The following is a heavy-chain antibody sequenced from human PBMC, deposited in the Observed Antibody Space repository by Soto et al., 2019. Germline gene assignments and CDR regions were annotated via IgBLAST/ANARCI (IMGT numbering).Heavy chain of an antibody. CDR1: GFTFSTYE. CDR3: ARVHTEVKPAIIRRYYGMDV. V-gene: IGHV3-48*03. Sequence: EVELVESGGGLVQPGGALRLSCTASGFTFSTYEMNWVRQAPGKGLDWVAYITGSGGAIYFADSVKGRFSISRDHAKNELYLEMNSLRAEDTAVYYCARVHTEVKPAIIRRYYGMDVWGQGTTVTVSS. CDR2: ITGSGGAI. J-gene: IGHJ6*02.